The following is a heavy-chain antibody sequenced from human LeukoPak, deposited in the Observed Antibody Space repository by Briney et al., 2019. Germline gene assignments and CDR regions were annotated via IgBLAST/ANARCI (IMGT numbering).Heavy chain of an antibody. CDR2: IYYSGST. Sequence: SETLSLTCTVSGGSVSSGSYYWSWIRHPPGKGLEWIGYIYYSGSTNYNPSLKSRVTISVDTSKNQFSLKLSSVTAADTAVYYCARVLRRSRSYLDYWGQGTLVTVSS. J-gene: IGHJ4*02. D-gene: IGHD1-14*01. V-gene: IGHV4-61*01. CDR1: GGSVSSGSYY. CDR3: ARVLRRSRSYLDY.